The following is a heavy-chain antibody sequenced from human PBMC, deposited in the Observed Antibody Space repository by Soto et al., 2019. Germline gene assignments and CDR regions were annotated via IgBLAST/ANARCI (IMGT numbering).Heavy chain of an antibody. Sequence: SETLSLTCAVSGYSISSGYYWGWIRQTPGKGREWIASIYHSGSTYYNPSLKSRVTITVDTSKNQFSLKLTSVTAADTAVYYCARGAATVTPGWFDPWGQGIMVTVSS. CDR1: GYSISSGYY. J-gene: IGHJ5*02. CDR3: ARGAATVTPGWFDP. V-gene: IGHV4-38-2*01. CDR2: IYHSGST. D-gene: IGHD4-17*01.